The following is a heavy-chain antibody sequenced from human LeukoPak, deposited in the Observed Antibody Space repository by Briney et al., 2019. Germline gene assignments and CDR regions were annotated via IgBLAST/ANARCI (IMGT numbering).Heavy chain of an antibody. D-gene: IGHD3-10*01. J-gene: IGHJ3*02. CDR1: GGSISSGGYS. Sequence: EPSQTLSLTCAVSGGSISSGGYSWSWIRQPPGKGLEWIGYIYHSGSTYYNPSLKSRVTISVDRSKNQFSLKLSSVTAADTAVYYCARVTPYYYGSGRPEAFDIWGQGTMVTVSS. CDR2: IYHSGST. CDR3: ARVTPYYYGSGRPEAFDI. V-gene: IGHV4-30-2*01.